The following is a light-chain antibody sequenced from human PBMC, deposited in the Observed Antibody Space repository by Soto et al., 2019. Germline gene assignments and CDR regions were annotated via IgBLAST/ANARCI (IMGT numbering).Light chain of an antibody. CDR2: AAS. V-gene: IGKV1-8*01. CDR1: QGISSY. Sequence: AIRMTQSPSSFSASTGDRFTIXXRASQGISSYLAWYQQKPGKAPKTLIYAASTLQSGVPSRFSGSGSGTDFTLTISCLQSEDFATYYCQQYYSYPRTFGQGTKV. J-gene: IGKJ1*01. CDR3: QQYYSYPRT.